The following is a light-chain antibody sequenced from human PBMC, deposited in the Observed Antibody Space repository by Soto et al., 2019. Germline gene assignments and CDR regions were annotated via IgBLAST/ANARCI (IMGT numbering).Light chain of an antibody. CDR2: DND. CDR1: TSNIGSNT. V-gene: IGLV1-44*01. J-gene: IGLJ3*02. CDR3: QSYDNSLSGPVV. Sequence: QSVLTQPPSASGTPGQRVTISASGSTSNIGSNTVSWYQQLPGTAPKLLIYDNDERPSGVPVRFSGSKSATSASLVISGLQSEDEGDYYCQSYDNSLSGPVVFGGGTKLTVL.